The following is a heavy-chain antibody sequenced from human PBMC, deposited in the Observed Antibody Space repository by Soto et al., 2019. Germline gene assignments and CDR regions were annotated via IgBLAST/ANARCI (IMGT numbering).Heavy chain of an antibody. J-gene: IGHJ4*02. D-gene: IGHD2-21*02. Sequence: SETLSLTCTVTGDSINNRSYYWGCIRQPPGKGLEWIGSIYYSGSTYNNPSLKSRVSMSVDTSKNQFSLKLRSVTAADTALYYCARQRTSVVTQAYFDSWGQGSLVTVSS. CDR3: ARQRTSVVTQAYFDS. V-gene: IGHV4-39*01. CDR1: GDSINNRSYY. CDR2: IYYSGST.